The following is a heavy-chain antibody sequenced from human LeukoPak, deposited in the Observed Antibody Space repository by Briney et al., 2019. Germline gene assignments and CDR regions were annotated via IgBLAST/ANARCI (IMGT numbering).Heavy chain of an antibody. Sequence: ASVSVSCKDSGYTFTFYFMSWVRQAPGQGLEWIGIINPSSGDTTYTQRFKDRFTMTRDMSTTTVFLDLSSLTPDDTAVYYCARGGGRRYASVPGYWGQGTLITVSS. V-gene: IGHV1-46*01. J-gene: IGHJ1*01. CDR3: ARGGGRRYASVPGY. CDR2: INPSSGDT. D-gene: IGHD3-16*01. CDR1: GYTFTFYF.